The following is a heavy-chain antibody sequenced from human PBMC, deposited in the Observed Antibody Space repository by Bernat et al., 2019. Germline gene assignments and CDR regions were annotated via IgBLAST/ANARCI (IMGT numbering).Heavy chain of an antibody. CDR1: GFTFSSYW. CDR2: INSDGSST. D-gene: IGHD3-10*01. Sequence: EVQLVESGGGLVQPGGSLRLSCASSGFTFSSYWMHLVRQAPGKGLVWVSRINSDGSSTSYAGSVNGRFTISRDNARNTLYLQMNSQRAEDTAVYYCARVDGFREFHYYYYYMDVWGKGTTVTVSS. J-gene: IGHJ6*03. CDR3: ARVDGFREFHYYYYYMDV. V-gene: IGHV3-74*01.